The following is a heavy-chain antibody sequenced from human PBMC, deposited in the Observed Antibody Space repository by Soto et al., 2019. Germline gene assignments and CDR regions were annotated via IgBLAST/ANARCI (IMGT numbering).Heavy chain of an antibody. CDR2: ISYDGSNK. CDR3: AKYHIFDY. V-gene: IGHV3-30*18. D-gene: IGHD2-2*01. Sequence: PGGSLRLSCAASGFTFSSYGMHWVRQAPGKGLEWVAVISYDGSNKYYADSVKGRFTISRDNSKNALYLQMNSLRAEDTAVYYCAKYHIFDYWGQGTLVTVSS. CDR1: GFTFSSYG. J-gene: IGHJ4*02.